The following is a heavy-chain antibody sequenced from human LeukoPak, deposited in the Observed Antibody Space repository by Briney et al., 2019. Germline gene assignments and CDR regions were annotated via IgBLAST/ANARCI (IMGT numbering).Heavy chain of an antibody. CDR2: ISAYNGNT. Sequence: GASVTVSCTASGYTFTSYGISWVRQAPGQGLEWLGWISAYNGNTNYAQKLQGRVTMTTDTSTSTAYMELRSLRSDDTAVYYCAREDLCGGDCYTYDYWGQGTLVTVSS. J-gene: IGHJ4*02. V-gene: IGHV1-18*01. CDR1: GYTFTSYG. D-gene: IGHD2-21*02. CDR3: AREDLCGGDCYTYDY.